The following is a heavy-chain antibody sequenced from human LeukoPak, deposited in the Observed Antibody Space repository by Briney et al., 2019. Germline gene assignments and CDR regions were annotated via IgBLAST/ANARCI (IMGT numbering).Heavy chain of an antibody. Sequence: GGSLRLSCAASGFTFSHYAMHWVRQAPGKGLEWVAVIWYDGSNKYYADSVKGRFTISRDNSKNTLYLQMNSLRAEDTAVYYCARDRGLECWSGGDCYSMFDPWGQGTLVTVSS. CDR3: ARDRGLECWSGGDCYSMFDP. V-gene: IGHV3-33*08. CDR2: IWYDGSNK. D-gene: IGHD2-21*02. CDR1: GFTFSHYA. J-gene: IGHJ5*02.